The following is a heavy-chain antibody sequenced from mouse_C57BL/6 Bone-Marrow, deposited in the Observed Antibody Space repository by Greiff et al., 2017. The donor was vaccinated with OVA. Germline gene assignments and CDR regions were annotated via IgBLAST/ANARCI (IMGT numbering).Heavy chain of an antibody. V-gene: IGHV1-52*01. CDR2: IDPSDSET. D-gene: IGHD2-1*01. Sequence: QQPGAELVRPGSSVKLSCKASGYTFTSYWMHWVKQRPIQGLEWIGNIDPSDSETHYNQKFKDKATLTVDKSSSTAYMQLSSLTSEDSAVYYCARRNYGTLDYWGQGTTLTVSS. J-gene: IGHJ2*01. CDR3: ARRNYGTLDY. CDR1: GYTFTSYW.